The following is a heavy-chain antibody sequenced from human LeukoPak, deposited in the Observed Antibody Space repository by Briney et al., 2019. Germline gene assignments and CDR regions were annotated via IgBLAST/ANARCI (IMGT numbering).Heavy chain of an antibody. CDR1: GGSVSSGSYY. CDR2: IYYSGST. J-gene: IGHJ6*02. V-gene: IGHV4-61*01. CDR3: ARHARRYYYYYGMDV. Sequence: SETLSLTCTVSGGSVSSGSYYWSWIRQPPGKGLEWIGYIYYSGSTNYNPSLKSRVTISVDTSKNQFSLKLSSVTAADTAVYYCARHARRYYYYYGMDVWGQGTTVTVSS.